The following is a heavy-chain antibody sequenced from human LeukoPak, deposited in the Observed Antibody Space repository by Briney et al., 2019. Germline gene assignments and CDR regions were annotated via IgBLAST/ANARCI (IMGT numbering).Heavy chain of an antibody. D-gene: IGHD2-21*02. CDR1: GFTVSSGY. J-gene: IGHJ4*02. CDR2: LYTGGGA. Sequence: GVSLRLSCIASGFTVSSGYVNWVRQAPGKGLEWVSVLYTGGGAYYADSVKGRFTISRDHSKNTPYLQMNSLRAEDTAVYYCARGRAVTDVGIFDYWGQGTLVIVSS. V-gene: IGHV3-66*01. CDR3: ARGRAVTDVGIFDY.